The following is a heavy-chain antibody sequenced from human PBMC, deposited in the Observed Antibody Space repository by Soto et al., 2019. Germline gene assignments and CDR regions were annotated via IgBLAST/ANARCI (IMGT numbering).Heavy chain of an antibody. CDR2: ISGGGGNT. CDR1: GFTFSNYA. CDR3: AKERLGRGADY. D-gene: IGHD3-10*01. V-gene: IGHV3-23*01. J-gene: IGHJ4*02. Sequence: EVQLLESGGGLVQPGGSLRLSCAASGFTFSNYAMSWVRQTPGKGRGWVSTISGGGGNTYYPESVKGRFTISRDNSKDTVYLQMNSLRAEDTAIYYCAKERLGRGADYWGQGALVTVTS.